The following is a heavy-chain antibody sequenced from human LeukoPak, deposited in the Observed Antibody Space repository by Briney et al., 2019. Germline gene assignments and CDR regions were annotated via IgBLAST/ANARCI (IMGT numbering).Heavy chain of an antibody. Sequence: AGGSLRLSCAASGFTFSSYSMNWVRQAPGKGLEWVSSITSSSRYIYYADSVKGRFTISRDNAKNSLYLQMNYLRAEDTAVYYCARDPSYRGFDAFDIWGQGTMVTVSS. CDR3: ARDPSYRGFDAFDI. V-gene: IGHV3-21*01. D-gene: IGHD1-26*01. J-gene: IGHJ3*02. CDR2: ITSSSRYI. CDR1: GFTFSSYS.